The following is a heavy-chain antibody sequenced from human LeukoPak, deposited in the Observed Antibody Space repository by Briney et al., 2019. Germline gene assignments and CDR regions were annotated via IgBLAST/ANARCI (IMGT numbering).Heavy chain of an antibody. J-gene: IGHJ5*02. V-gene: IGHV1-2*02. CDR2: INPNSGGT. D-gene: IGHD6-6*01. CDR3: ARDTSSSSLVWFDP. Sequence: ASVKVSCRASGYTFTAYYIHWVRQAPGQGLEWMGWINPNSGGTNYAQKFQGRVTMTRDTSISTAYMELSRLRSDDTAVYYCARDTSSSSLVWFDPWGQGTLVTVSS. CDR1: GYTFTAYY.